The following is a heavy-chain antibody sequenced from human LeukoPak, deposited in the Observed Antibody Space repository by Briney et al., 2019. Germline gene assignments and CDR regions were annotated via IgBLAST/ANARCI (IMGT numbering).Heavy chain of an antibody. D-gene: IGHD3-9*01. CDR3: ARHKKILTGYYFDY. CDR2: VSYRGNT. CDR1: GFSFSTYS. Sequence: PGGSLRLSCAASGFSFSTYSLNWVRQAPRKGLEWIGYVSYRGNTNNPSLKSRDTISQDTSKNQFSLKLSSVTAADTAVYYCARHKKILTGYYFDYWGQGVLVTVSS. V-gene: IGHV4-59*08. J-gene: IGHJ4*02.